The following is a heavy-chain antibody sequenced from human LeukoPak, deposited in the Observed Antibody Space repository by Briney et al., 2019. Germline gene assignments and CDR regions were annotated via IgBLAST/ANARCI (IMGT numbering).Heavy chain of an antibody. V-gene: IGHV1-8*01. CDR3: ARRRGYSYGYYGEDY. CDR1: GYTFTSYD. Sequence: GASAKVSCKASGYTFTSYDINWVRQATGQGLEWMGWMNPNSGNTGYAQKFQGRVTMTRNTSISTAYMELSSLRSEDTAVYYCARRRGYSYGYYGEDYWGQGTLVTVSS. J-gene: IGHJ4*02. CDR2: MNPNSGNT. D-gene: IGHD5-18*01.